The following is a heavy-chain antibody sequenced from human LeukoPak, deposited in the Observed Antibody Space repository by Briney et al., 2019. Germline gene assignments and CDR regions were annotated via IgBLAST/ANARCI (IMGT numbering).Heavy chain of an antibody. CDR1: GGSISSYY. Sequence: SETLSLTCTVSGGSISSYYWSWIRQPAGKGLEWIGRIYTSGNTNYNPSLKSRVTMSVDTSKNQFSLKLSSVTAADTAVYYCARDLPGQYSSSWNNWFDPWGQGTLVTVSS. V-gene: IGHV4-4*07. D-gene: IGHD6-13*01. CDR3: ARDLPGQYSSSWNNWFDP. J-gene: IGHJ5*02. CDR2: IYTSGNT.